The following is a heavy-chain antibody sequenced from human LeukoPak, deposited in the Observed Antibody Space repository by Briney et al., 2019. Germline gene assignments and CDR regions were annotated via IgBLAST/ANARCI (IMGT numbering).Heavy chain of an antibody. D-gene: IGHD2-2*02. J-gene: IGHJ6*02. Sequence: ASVKVSCKASGYTFTSYGISWVRQAPGQGLEWMGGIIPIFGTANYAQKFQGRVTITADESTSTAYMELSSLRSEDTAVYYCARRGGFNCSSTSCYTDHSYYYYGMDVWGQGTTVIVSS. CDR1: GYTFTSYG. CDR3: ARRGGFNCSSTSCYTDHSYYYYGMDV. CDR2: IIPIFGTA. V-gene: IGHV1-69*13.